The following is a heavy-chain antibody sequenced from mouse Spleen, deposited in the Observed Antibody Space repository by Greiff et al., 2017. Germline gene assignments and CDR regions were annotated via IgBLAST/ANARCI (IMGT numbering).Heavy chain of an antibody. CDR3: ARSTARGGGAWFAY. Sequence: QVQLQQPGAELVKPGASVKMSCKASGYTFTSYWITWVKQRPGQGLEWIGNINPSNGGTNYNEKFKSKATLTVDKSSSTAYMQLSSLTSEDSAVYYCARSTARGGGAWFAYWGQGTLVTVSA. CDR2: INPSNGGT. CDR1: GYTFTSYW. D-gene: IGHD3-2*01. V-gene: IGHV1-53*01. J-gene: IGHJ3*01.